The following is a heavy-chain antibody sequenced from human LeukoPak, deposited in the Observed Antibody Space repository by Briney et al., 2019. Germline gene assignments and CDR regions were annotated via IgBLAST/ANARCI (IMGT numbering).Heavy chain of an antibody. J-gene: IGHJ4*02. CDR3: ARAPITSPFYFDH. Sequence: PGGSLRLSCSASGFGFGDHGMSWARQVPGKGLEWVSGINWSGGSTGYADPVRGRFTISRDNAKNSLYLQMDSLTAEDTALYYCARAPITSPFYFDHWGQGTLVTVSS. V-gene: IGHV3-20*04. CDR1: GFGFGDHG. D-gene: IGHD2-2*01. CDR2: INWSGGST.